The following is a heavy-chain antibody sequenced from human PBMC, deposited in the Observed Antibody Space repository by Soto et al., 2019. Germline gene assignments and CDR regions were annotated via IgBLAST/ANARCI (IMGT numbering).Heavy chain of an antibody. CDR2: MNPNSGDT. Sequence: QVQLVQSGAEVKKPGASVKVSCKAPGYTFTSYEINSVRQATGQGLGWMGWMNPNSGDTGYAQKFQGRVTMTRNTSISTAYMELSSLRSEDTAVYYCARGELLWFGELLRWGQGTLVTVSS. CDR1: GYTFTSYE. CDR3: ARGELLWFGELLR. D-gene: IGHD3-10*01. J-gene: IGHJ4*02. V-gene: IGHV1-8*01.